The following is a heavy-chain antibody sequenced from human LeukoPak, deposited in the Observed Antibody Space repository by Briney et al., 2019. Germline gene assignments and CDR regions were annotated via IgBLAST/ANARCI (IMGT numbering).Heavy chain of an antibody. CDR3: AKVRGPQGSYPTYFDY. J-gene: IGHJ4*02. D-gene: IGHD1-26*01. CDR1: GFTFSNYW. V-gene: IGHV3-7*01. Sequence: GGSLRLSCAASGFTFSNYWMSWVRQAPGKGLEWVANINQDGSEKYYVDSVKGRFTISRDNAKNSVYLQMNSLRAEDSAVYYCAKVRGPQGSYPTYFDYWGQGTLVTVSS. CDR2: INQDGSEK.